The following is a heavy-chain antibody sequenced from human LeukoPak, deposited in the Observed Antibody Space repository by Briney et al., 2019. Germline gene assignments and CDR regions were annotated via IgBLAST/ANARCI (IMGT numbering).Heavy chain of an antibody. J-gene: IGHJ6*03. Sequence: SETLSLTCTVSGGSISSYYWSWIRQPPGKGLEWIGYIYYSGSTNYNPSLKSRVTISVDTSKNQFSLKLSSVTAADTAVYYCARSIADIVVVVAATRKEGYYYYMDVWGKGTTVTISS. V-gene: IGHV4-59*12. CDR1: GGSISSYY. D-gene: IGHD2-15*01. CDR2: IYYSGST. CDR3: ARSIADIVVVVAATRKEGYYYYMDV.